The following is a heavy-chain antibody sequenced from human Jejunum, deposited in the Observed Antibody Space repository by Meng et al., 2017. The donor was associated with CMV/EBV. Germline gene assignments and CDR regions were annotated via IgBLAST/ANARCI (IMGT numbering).Heavy chain of an antibody. CDR3: VRVGHDNSAVGWFDP. J-gene: IGHJ5*02. CDR2: IYYSGST. CDR1: GGSISGYY. Sequence: GGSISGYYWTWIRQPPGKGLEWIGYIYYSGSTRYNPSLKSRVAISIDTSKSQFSLKVTSVTAADTAVYYCVRVGHDNSAVGWFDPWGQGTLVTVSS. V-gene: IGHV4-59*12. D-gene: IGHD6-25*01.